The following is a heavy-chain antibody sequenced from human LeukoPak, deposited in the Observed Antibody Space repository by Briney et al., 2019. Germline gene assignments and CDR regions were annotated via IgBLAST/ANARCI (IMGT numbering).Heavy chain of an antibody. Sequence: ASVKVSCKASGYTFTSYDINWVRQATGRGLEWMGWMNPNSGNTGYAQKFQGRVTMTRNTSISTAYMELSSLRSEDTAVYYCARGSYYDGSGYYLELSCWGQGTLVTVS. J-gene: IGHJ4*02. CDR3: ARGSYYDGSGYYLELSC. V-gene: IGHV1-8*01. CDR1: GYTFTSYD. D-gene: IGHD3-22*01. CDR2: MNPNSGNT.